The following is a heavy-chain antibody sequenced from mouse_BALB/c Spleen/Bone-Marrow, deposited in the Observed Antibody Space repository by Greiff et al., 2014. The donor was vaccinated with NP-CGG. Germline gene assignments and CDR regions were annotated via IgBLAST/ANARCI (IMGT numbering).Heavy chain of an antibody. J-gene: IGHJ1*01. Sequence: VQLKESGAELVKPGASVKLSCTASGFNIKDTFMHWVKQRPEQGLEWIGRIDPANGDTKYDPKFQGKATITADTSSNTAYLQLSRLTSEDTAVYYCTKPSFYYGSSYWYFDVWGAGTTVTVSS. V-gene: IGHV14-3*02. CDR2: IDPANGDT. CDR3: TKPSFYYGSSYWYFDV. CDR1: GFNIKDTF. D-gene: IGHD1-1*01.